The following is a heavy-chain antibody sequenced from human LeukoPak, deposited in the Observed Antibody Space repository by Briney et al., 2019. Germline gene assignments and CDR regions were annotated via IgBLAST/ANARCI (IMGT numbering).Heavy chain of an antibody. Sequence: GGSLRLSCAASGFTFSSYAMSWVRQAPGKGLEWVSAISGSGGSTYYADSVKGRFTISRDNAKNSLYLQMNSLRAEDTAVYYCARSIAAAGPPPDVWGQGTTVTVSS. CDR1: GFTFSSYA. CDR3: ARSIAAAGPPPDV. J-gene: IGHJ6*02. V-gene: IGHV3-23*01. D-gene: IGHD6-13*01. CDR2: ISGSGGST.